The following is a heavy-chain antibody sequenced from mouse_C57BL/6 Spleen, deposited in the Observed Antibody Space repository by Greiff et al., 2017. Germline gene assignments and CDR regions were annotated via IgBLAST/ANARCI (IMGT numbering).Heavy chain of an antibody. Sequence: QVQLQQPGAELVKPGASVKMSCKASGYTFTSYWITWVKQRPGQGLEWIGDISPGSGSTNYNEKFKSKATLTVDTSSSTAYMQLSSLTSEDSAVYYCAGYYDYDGGGVDYWGQGTTLTVSS. CDR1: GYTFTSYW. CDR2: ISPGSGST. V-gene: IGHV1-55*01. D-gene: IGHD2-4*01. CDR3: AGYYDYDGGGVDY. J-gene: IGHJ2*01.